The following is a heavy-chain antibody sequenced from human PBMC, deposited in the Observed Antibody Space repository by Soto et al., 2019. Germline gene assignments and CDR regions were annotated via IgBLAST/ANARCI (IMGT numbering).Heavy chain of an antibody. Sequence: GESLKISFQDSAYRFSKYWIGWVRQVSGNGLEWMGVIYPGDSDAKYSPSFQGQVTISVDKSISTAYLQWSSLKASDTAMYYCASGRYYFDYCGRGTQVTVSS. CDR2: IYPGDSDA. CDR1: AYRFSKYW. CDR3: ASGRYYFDY. V-gene: IGHV5-51*01. D-gene: IGHD1-1*01. J-gene: IGHJ4*02.